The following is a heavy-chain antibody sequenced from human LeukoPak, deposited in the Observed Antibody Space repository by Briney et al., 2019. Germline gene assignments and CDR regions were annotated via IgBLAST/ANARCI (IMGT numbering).Heavy chain of an antibody. CDR2: IYYSGST. CDR3: ASSSNYYGSGSYFV. CDR1: GGSISSYY. D-gene: IGHD3-10*01. Sequence: KPSETLSLTCTVSGGSISSYYWSWIRQPPGKGLEWIGYIYYSGSTNYNPSLKSRVTISVDTSKNQFSLKLSSVTAADTAVYYCASSSNYYGSGSYFVWGQGTLVTVSS. V-gene: IGHV4-59*12. J-gene: IGHJ4*02.